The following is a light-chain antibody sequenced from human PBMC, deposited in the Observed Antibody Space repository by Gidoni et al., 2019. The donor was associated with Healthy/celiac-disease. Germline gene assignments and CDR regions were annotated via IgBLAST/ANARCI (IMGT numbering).Light chain of an antibody. J-gene: IGKJ3*01. V-gene: IGKV3-15*01. Sequence: DIVMTQSPATRSVSPGESATLSCRASQSVSSNLAWYQQKPGQAPRLLIYGAPTRATGIPARFSGSGSGTEFTLTISSLQSEDFAVYYCQQYNNWPPVTFGPGTKVDIK. CDR3: QQYNNWPPVT. CDR2: GAP. CDR1: QSVSSN.